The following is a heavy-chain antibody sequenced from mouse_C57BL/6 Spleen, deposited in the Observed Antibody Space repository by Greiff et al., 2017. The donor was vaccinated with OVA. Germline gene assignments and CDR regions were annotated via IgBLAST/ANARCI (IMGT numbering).Heavy chain of an antibody. V-gene: IGHV3-6*01. D-gene: IGHD2-5*01. CDR3: ARDGGYYSNNWYFDV. CDR1: GYSITSGYY. CDR2: ISYDGSN. J-gene: IGHJ1*03. Sequence: DVKLVESGPGLVKPSQSLSLTCSVTGYSITSGYYWNWIRQFPGNKLEWMGYISYDGSNNYNPSLKNRISITRDTSKNQFFLKLNSVTTEDTATYYCARDGGYYSNNWYFDVWGTGTTVTVSS.